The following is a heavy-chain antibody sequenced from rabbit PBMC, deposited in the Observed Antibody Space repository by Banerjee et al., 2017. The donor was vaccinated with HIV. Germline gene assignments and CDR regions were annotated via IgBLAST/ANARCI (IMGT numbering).Heavy chain of an antibody. CDR3: ARDPAGREDFNL. J-gene: IGHJ4*01. CDR2: INTNSGNA. D-gene: IGHD4-2*01. CDR1: GFTLSSYW. Sequence: QEQLEESGGGLVQPEGSLTLTCKASGFTLSSYWMWWVRQAPGKGLEWIACINTNSGNAVYASWAKGRFTISKTSSTTVTLQMTSLTAADTATYFCARDPAGREDFNLWGPGTLVTVS. V-gene: IGHV1S45*01.